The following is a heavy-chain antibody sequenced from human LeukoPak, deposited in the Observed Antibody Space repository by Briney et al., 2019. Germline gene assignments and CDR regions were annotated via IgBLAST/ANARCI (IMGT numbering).Heavy chain of an antibody. CDR1: GGSFSGYY. CDR2: IYSSGST. D-gene: IGHD6-6*01. CDR3: AREGLEYSSSSPLDF. V-gene: IGHV4-4*07. Sequence: SETLSLTCAVYGGSFSGYYWSWIRQPAGKGLEWIGRIYSSGSTNYNPSLKSRVTMSVDTSKNQFSLKLNSVTAADTAVYYCAREGLEYSSSSPLDFWGQGTLVTVSS. J-gene: IGHJ4*02.